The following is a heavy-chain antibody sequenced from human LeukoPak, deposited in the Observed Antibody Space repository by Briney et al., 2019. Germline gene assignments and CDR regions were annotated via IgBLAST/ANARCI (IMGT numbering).Heavy chain of an antibody. CDR3: ARDLNWNDEEDYFDY. V-gene: IGHV1-46*01. CDR2: INPSGGST. Sequence: GASVKVSCKASGYTFTSYYMHWVRQAPGQGLEWMGIINPSGGSTSYAQKFQGRVTMTRDMSTSTVYMELSSLRSEDTAVYYCARDLNWNDEEDYFDYWGQGTLVTVSS. CDR1: GYTFTSYY. J-gene: IGHJ4*02. D-gene: IGHD1-20*01.